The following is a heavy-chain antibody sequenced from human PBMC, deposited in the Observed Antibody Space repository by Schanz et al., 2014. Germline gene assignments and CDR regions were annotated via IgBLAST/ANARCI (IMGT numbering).Heavy chain of an antibody. CDR2: FNDGGVNK. Sequence: EVQLLESGGGLVQPGGSLRLSCASSGFSFTTYAMSWVRQAPGKGLEWVSSFNDGGVNKYYADSVKGRFTISRDNSKNTLYLQMNSLRAEDTAVYYCAKDRSWDYDSSGYFDYWGQGTLXTVSS. J-gene: IGHJ4*02. V-gene: IGHV3-23*01. CDR3: AKDRSWDYDSSGYFDY. CDR1: GFSFTTYA. D-gene: IGHD3-22*01.